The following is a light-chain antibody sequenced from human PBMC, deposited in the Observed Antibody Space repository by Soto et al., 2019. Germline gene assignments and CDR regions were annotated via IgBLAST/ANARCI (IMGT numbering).Light chain of an antibody. J-gene: IGKJ1*01. CDR3: HQYGGSPQT. V-gene: IGKV3-20*01. CDR2: GAS. CDR1: QSVSNY. Sequence: EIVLTQSPGTLSLSPGERATLSCRASQSVSNYLAWYQRKPGQAPRLLIYGASSRATGIPDRFSGSGSGTDFTLTISGLEPEDVAVYYCHQYGGSPQTFGQGTKVDIK.